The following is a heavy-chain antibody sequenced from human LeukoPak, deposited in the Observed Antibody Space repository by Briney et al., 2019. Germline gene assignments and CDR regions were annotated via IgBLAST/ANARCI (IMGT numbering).Heavy chain of an antibody. CDR1: GFTMSHYG. J-gene: IGHJ4*02. CDR3: AKEKYYYDSSGYYLY. CDR2: IRSAVETT. D-gene: IGHD3-22*01. V-gene: IGHV3-23*01. Sequence: GGSLRLSCAASGFTMSHYGVSWVRQAPGKGLEWISGIRSAVETTHYADSVKGRFIISRDNSKNTLYLQMNSLRAEDTAVYYCAKEKYYYDSSGYYLYWGQGTLVTVSS.